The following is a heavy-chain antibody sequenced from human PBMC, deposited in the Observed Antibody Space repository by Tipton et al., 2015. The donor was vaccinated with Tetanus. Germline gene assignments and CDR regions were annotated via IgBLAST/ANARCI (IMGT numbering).Heavy chain of an antibody. Sequence: TLSLTCAVYGGAFSGHYWTWIRQAPGKGLEWIGEIHPSGSTNYNASLRGRVTMSVDLTRKHVFLRMTSVTAADTAVYYCARSIAAASVWPFDYWGQGTPVTVSS. CDR3: ARSIAAASVWPFDY. J-gene: IGHJ4*02. D-gene: IGHD2-2*01. V-gene: IGHV4-34*01. CDR1: GGAFSGHY. CDR2: IHPSGST.